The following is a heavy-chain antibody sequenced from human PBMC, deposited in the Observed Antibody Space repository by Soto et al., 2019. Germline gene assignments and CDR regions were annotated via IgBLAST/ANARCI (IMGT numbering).Heavy chain of an antibody. J-gene: IGHJ4*02. Sequence: QVQLQESGPGLVKPSQTLSLTCTVSGGSISSGGYYWNWIRQHPGKGMEWIGYIYYSGSTYYNPSPNTRVTKSVDTSKSHFSLKLSSVTAADTAVYYCARDPLTWGQGTLVTVSS. CDR2: IYYSGST. CDR1: GGSISSGGYY. V-gene: IGHV4-31*03. CDR3: ARDPLT.